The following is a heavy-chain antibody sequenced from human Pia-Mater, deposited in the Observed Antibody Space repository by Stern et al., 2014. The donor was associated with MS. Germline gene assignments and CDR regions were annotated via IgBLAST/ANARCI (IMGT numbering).Heavy chain of an antibody. CDR3: AGAYDSSGYYDY. Sequence: VHLVESGGGVVQPGRSLRLSCEASGFTFSTYGMPWVRQAPGKGMGWVAVIWYDGNNKYYADSVKGRFTVSRDNSKNTLYLQMNSLSAEDTAVYYCAGAYDSSGYYDYWGLGTLVTVSS. J-gene: IGHJ4*02. CDR1: GFTFSTYG. V-gene: IGHV3-33*01. CDR2: IWYDGNNK. D-gene: IGHD3-22*01.